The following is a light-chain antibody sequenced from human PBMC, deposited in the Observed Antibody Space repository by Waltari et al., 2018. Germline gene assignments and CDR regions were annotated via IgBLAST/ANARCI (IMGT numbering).Light chain of an antibody. CDR2: EVS. Sequence: EIVLTQTPLSLSVTPGRPASISCTSSRSLLYRDGKTYLYWYLQRPGQSPQLLISEVSSRFSGVPNRFSGSGAGTDFTLRISRVEAEDVGVYYCMQGLYFPITFGGGTRVDIK. V-gene: IGKV2-29*02. J-gene: IGKJ4*01. CDR1: RSLLYRDGKTY. CDR3: MQGLYFPIT.